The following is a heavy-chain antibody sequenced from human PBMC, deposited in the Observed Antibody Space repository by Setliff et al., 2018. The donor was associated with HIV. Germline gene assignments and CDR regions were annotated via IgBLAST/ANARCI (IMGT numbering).Heavy chain of an antibody. V-gene: IGHV3-53*01. D-gene: IGHD3-10*01. J-gene: IGHJ4*02. CDR3: AKLGGSGSYSNAFDY. CDR2: IYAGGTT. Sequence: PGGSLRLSCAASEFSVSGHYMSWVRQAPGKGLEWVSVIYAGGTTYYADSVKGRFTISRDNSRNTLYLQMNSLRAEDTAVYFCAKLGGSGSYSNAFDYWGQGTLVTVSS. CDR1: EFSVSGHY.